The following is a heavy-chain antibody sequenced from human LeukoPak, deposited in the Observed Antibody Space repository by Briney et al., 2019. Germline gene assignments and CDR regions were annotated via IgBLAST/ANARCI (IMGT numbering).Heavy chain of an antibody. CDR2: ITSSSSYI. Sequence: PGGSLRLSCGVSGFTFSSYSMCWVRQAPGKGLEWVSSITSSSSYIYYADSVKGRFTISRDNAKNSLYLQMNSLRVEDTAVYYCARHVVAVGFDYWGQGTLVTVSS. J-gene: IGHJ4*02. V-gene: IGHV3-21*01. CDR3: ARHVVAVGFDY. CDR1: GFTFSSYS. D-gene: IGHD3-22*01.